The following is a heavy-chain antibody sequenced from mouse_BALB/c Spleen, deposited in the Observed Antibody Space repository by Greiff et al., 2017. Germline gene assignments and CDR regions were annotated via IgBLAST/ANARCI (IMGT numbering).Heavy chain of an antibody. CDR3: ARQGGNYDYYAMDY. CDR1: GYTFTSYW. J-gene: IGHJ4*01. D-gene: IGHD2-1*01. V-gene: IGHV1-7*01. Sequence: VQLQQSGAELAKPGASVKMSCKASGYTFTSYWMPWVKQRPGQGLEWIGYINPSTGYTEYNQKFKDKATLTADKSSSTAYMQLSSLTSKDSAVYYCARQGGNYDYYAMDYWGQGTSVTVSS. CDR2: INPSTGYT.